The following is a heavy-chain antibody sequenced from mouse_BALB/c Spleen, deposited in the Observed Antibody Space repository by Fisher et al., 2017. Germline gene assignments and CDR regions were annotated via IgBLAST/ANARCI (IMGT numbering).Heavy chain of an antibody. CDR3: ARPRYDVGYYYAMDY. D-gene: IGHD2-12*01. J-gene: IGHJ4*01. V-gene: IGHV1-50*01. Sequence: KSKGKATLTVDTSSSTAYMQLSSLTSEDSAVYYCARPRYDVGYYYAMDYWGQGTSVTVSS.